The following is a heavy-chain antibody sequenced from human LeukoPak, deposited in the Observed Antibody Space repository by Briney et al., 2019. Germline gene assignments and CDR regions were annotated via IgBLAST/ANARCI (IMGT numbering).Heavy chain of an antibody. D-gene: IGHD6-13*01. CDR3: ARASSSWHPRDFDY. CDR2: IYYSGST. CDR1: GGSISSYY. J-gene: IGHJ4*02. V-gene: IGHV4-59*01. Sequence: SETLSLTCTVSGGSISSYYWSWIRQPPGKGLEWIGYIYYSGSTNYNPALKSRVTISVDTSKNQFSLKLSSVTAADTAVYYRARASSSWHPRDFDYWGQGTLVTVSS.